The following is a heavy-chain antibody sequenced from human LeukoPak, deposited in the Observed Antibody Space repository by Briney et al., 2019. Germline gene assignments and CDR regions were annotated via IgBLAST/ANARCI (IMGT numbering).Heavy chain of an antibody. CDR1: GFTFSSYG. Sequence: GGSLRLSCAASGFTFSSYGMHWVRQAPGKGLEWVAVISYDGSNKYYADSVKGRFTISRDNSKNTLYLQMNSLRAEDTAVYYCARQQQLAPVLTYYQHWGQGTLVTVSS. D-gene: IGHD6-13*01. J-gene: IGHJ1*01. CDR2: ISYDGSNK. V-gene: IGHV3-30*19. CDR3: ARQQQLAPVLTYYQH.